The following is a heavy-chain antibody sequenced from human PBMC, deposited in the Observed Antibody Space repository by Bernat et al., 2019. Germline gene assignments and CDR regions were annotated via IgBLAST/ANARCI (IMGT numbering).Heavy chain of an antibody. Sequence: DVQLVESGGGLVKPGGSLRLSCAASGFIFNRYSMTWVRQAPGKGLEWVSSISSSSSHIYYADSVKGRFTISRDNAQNSLYLQMNSLRAEDTAVYYCAKDGREIAAADYWGQGTLVTVSS. CDR1: GFIFNRYS. D-gene: IGHD6-13*01. CDR2: ISSSSSHI. V-gene: IGHV3-21*01. J-gene: IGHJ4*02. CDR3: AKDGREIAAADY.